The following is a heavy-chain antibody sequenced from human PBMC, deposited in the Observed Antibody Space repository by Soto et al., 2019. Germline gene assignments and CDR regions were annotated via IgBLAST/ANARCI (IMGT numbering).Heavy chain of an antibody. CDR2: ISWNSGSI. D-gene: IGHD1-26*01. J-gene: IGHJ3*02. CDR1: GFTFDNYA. Sequence: GGSLRLSCAASGFTFDNYAMHWVRQAPGKGLEWVSVISWNSGSIGYADSVKGRFTISRDNAKNSLYLQMNSLRAEDTALYYCAKDRGEWERDAFDIWGQGTMVTVSS. CDR3: AKDRGEWERDAFDI. V-gene: IGHV3-9*01.